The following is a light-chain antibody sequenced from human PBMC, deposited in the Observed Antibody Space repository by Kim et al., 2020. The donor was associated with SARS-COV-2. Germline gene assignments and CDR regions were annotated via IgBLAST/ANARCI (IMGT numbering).Light chain of an antibody. Sequence: GERVTTTCSGSSSNIGSNYKYGYQQQPGTGTKPLLNSDSQRPRGVRDRVSGSRSGTGASLAISGPGSEAEDEYYCAAWDDRLKGVLFGGGTKVTVL. CDR3: AAWDDRLKGVL. CDR2: SDS. V-gene: IGLV1-47*02. J-gene: IGLJ2*01. CDR1: SSNIGSNY.